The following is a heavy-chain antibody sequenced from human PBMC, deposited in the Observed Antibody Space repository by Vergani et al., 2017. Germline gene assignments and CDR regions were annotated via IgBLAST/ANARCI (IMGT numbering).Heavy chain of an antibody. CDR2: IYPGDSDT. J-gene: IGHJ4*02. Sequence: EVQLVQSGAEVKKPGESLKISCKGSGYSFTSYWIGWVGQMTGKGLEWMGIIYPGDSDTSYSPSFQGQVTILADKSLSTAYLQWSSLKASDTAMYYCARRGDYYYDSSGHIFRYFDYWGQGTLVTVSS. V-gene: IGHV5-51*01. CDR1: GYSFTSYW. D-gene: IGHD3-22*01. CDR3: ARRGDYYYDSSGHIFRYFDY.